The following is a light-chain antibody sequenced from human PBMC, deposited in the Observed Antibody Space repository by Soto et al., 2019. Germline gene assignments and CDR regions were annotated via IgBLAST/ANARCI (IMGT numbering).Light chain of an antibody. CDR2: STS. V-gene: IGKV3-20*01. Sequence: VLTQAPGHLCQSTGARAALSRRDMHTVSSNCLAWYQQKPGQAPRLLIFSTSRRATDIPDRFSGSWSGTDFPLAIRSLEPEAFSVYYCQRYSNWPPFPFALGTRLE. CDR3: QRYSNWPPFP. J-gene: IGKJ5*01. CDR1: HTVSSNC.